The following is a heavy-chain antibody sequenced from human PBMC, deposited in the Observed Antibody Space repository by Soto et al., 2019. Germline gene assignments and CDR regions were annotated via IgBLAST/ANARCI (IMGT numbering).Heavy chain of an antibody. CDR2: ISHGGSA. J-gene: IGHJ1*01. D-gene: IGHD6-13*01. CDR3: ARYSSSWSKYLQL. Sequence: SETLSLTCAVYGGSLSGYYWSWIRQTPGKRLEWIGDISHGGSANYNPSLKSRVTFSLDPSKNQFSLKLNSIIAADTAIYYCARYSSSWSKYLQLWGRGSLVTVSS. V-gene: IGHV4-34*01. CDR1: GGSLSGYY.